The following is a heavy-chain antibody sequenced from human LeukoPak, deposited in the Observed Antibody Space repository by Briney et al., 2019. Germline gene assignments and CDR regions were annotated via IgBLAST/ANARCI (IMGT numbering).Heavy chain of an antibody. Sequence: GESLKISCKGSGYSFTSYWIGWVRQMPGKGLEWMGIIHPGDSDTRYSPSFQGQVTISADKSISTAYLQWSSLKASDTAMYYCARHALGYCSSTSCYGGTYYYYYYMDVWGKGTTVTVSS. CDR1: GYSFTSYW. CDR3: ARHALGYCSSTSCYGGTYYYYYYMDV. J-gene: IGHJ6*03. V-gene: IGHV5-51*01. D-gene: IGHD2-2*01. CDR2: IHPGDSDT.